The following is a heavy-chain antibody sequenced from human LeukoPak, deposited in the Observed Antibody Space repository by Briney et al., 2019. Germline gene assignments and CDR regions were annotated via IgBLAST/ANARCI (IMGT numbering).Heavy chain of an antibody. J-gene: IGHJ6*04. V-gene: IGHV4-38-2*01. CDR3: AKVPAADYYYGMDV. CDR1: GYSISSGYY. CDR2: IYHSGST. Sequence: SETLSLTCAVSGYSISSGYYWGWIRQPPGKGLEWIGSIYHSGSTYYNPSLKSRVTISVDTSKNQFSLKLSSVTAADTAVYYCAKVPAADYYYGMDVWGKGTTVTVSS. D-gene: IGHD2-2*01.